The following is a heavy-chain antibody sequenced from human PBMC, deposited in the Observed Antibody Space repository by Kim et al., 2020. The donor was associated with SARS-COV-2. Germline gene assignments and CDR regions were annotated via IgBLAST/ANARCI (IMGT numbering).Heavy chain of an antibody. CDR1: GGSISSSSYY. Sequence: SETLSLTCTVSGGSISSSSYYWGWIRQPPGKGLEWIGSIYYSGSTYYNPSLKSRVTISVDTSKNQFSLKPSSVTAADTAVYYCARIGPGEAATYRDYWGQGTLVTVSS. V-gene: IGHV4-39*01. CDR2: IYYSGST. CDR3: ARIGPGEAATYRDY. D-gene: IGHD2-15*01. J-gene: IGHJ4*02.